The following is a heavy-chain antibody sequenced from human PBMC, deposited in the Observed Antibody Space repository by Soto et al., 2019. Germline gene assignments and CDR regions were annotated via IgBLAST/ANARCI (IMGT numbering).Heavy chain of an antibody. V-gene: IGHV3-33*01. D-gene: IGHD5-12*01. CDR2: IWYDGSNK. J-gene: IGHJ4*02. CDR3: ARDQEMATPEYYFDY. Sequence: GGSLRLSCAASGFTFSSYGMHWVRQAPGKGLEWVAVIWYDGSNKYYADSVKGRFTISRDNSKNTLYLQMNSLRAEDTAVYYCARDQEMATPEYYFDYWGQGTLVTVSS. CDR1: GFTFSSYG.